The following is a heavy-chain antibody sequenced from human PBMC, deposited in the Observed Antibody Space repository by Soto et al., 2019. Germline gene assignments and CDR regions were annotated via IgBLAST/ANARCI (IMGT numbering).Heavy chain of an antibody. CDR1: GYTFTSYA. CDR3: ARAYCSSTSCYAGPNTY. Sequence: ASVKVSCKASGYTFTSYAMHWVRQAPGQRIEWMGWINAGNGNTKYSQKFQGRVTITRDTSASTAYMELSSLRSEDTAVYYCARAYCSSTSCYAGPNTYWGRGTLVTVS. D-gene: IGHD2-2*01. J-gene: IGHJ4*02. V-gene: IGHV1-3*01. CDR2: INAGNGNT.